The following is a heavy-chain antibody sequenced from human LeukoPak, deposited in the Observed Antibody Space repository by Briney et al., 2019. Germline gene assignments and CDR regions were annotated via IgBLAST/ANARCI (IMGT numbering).Heavy chain of an antibody. J-gene: IGHJ4*02. V-gene: IGHV3-9*01. CDR3: AKDMSVEVGAFDY. D-gene: IGHD1-26*01. CDR2: ISWSSGSI. Sequence: GGSLRLSCAASGFTFDDYAMHWVRQAPGKGLEWVSGISWSSGSIGYADSVKGRFTISRDNAKSSLYLQMNSLRAEDTALYYCAKDMSVEVGAFDYWGQGTLVTVSS. CDR1: GFTFDDYA.